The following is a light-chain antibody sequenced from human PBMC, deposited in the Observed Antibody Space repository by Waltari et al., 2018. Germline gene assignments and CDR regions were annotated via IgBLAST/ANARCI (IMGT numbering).Light chain of an antibody. CDR2: FTD. Sequence: QSVLTQPPSASGTPGQRVTISCSGGRSNIGSNSVNWFQQLPGTAPRLFIYFTDQRPSGVPGRFSGSKSGTSASLAISGLQSGDEADYYCASWDASLNGWVFGGGTKLTVI. CDR1: RSNIGSNS. J-gene: IGLJ3*02. V-gene: IGLV1-44*01. CDR3: ASWDASLNGWV.